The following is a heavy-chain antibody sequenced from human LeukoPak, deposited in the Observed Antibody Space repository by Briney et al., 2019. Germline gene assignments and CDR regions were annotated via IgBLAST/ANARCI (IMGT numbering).Heavy chain of an antibody. CDR3: ARDLNIVVVTATHGMDV. J-gene: IGHJ6*02. V-gene: IGHV3-33*01. D-gene: IGHD2-21*02. Sequence: GGSLRPSCAASGFTFSSYGMHWVRQAPGKGLEWVAVIWYDGSNKYYADSVKGRFTISRDNSKNTLYLQMNSLRAEDTAVYYCARDLNIVVVTATHGMDVWGQGTTVTVSS. CDR1: GFTFSSYG. CDR2: IWYDGSNK.